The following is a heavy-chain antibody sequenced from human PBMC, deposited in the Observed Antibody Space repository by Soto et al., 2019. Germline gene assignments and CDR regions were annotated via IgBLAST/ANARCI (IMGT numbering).Heavy chain of an antibody. Sequence: EVQLLESGGGLVQPGGSLRLSCAASGFTFSSYAMSWVRQAPGKGLEWVSAISGSGGSTYYADSVKGRFTISRDNSKNTLHLQMDSLRAEDTAVYYCAKDASLPYRYCSGGSCSFFDYWGQGTLVTVSS. CDR2: ISGSGGST. J-gene: IGHJ4*02. CDR3: AKDASLPYRYCSGGSCSFFDY. CDR1: GFTFSSYA. V-gene: IGHV3-23*01. D-gene: IGHD2-15*01.